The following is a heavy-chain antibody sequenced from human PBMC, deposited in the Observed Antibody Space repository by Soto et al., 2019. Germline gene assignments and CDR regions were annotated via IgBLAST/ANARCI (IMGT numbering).Heavy chain of an antibody. CDR2: MKYSGTT. J-gene: IGHJ5*02. CDR1: GGSISSGGYY. CDR3: TRYSGSSGWLDP. D-gene: IGHD6-6*01. V-gene: IGHV4-39*01. Sequence: PSETLSLTCTVSGGSISSGGYYWTWIRQHPGKGLEWIGIMKYSGTTYCHPSLRSRVTISVDTSQNQFSLRLSSVTAADTAVYYCTRYSGSSGWLDPWGLGTLVTVSS.